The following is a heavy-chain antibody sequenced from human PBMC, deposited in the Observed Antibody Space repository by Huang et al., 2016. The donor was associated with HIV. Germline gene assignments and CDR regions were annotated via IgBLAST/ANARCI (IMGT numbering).Heavy chain of an antibody. D-gene: IGHD5-12*01. CDR1: GGSLSDYY. Sequence: VQLQQWGAGLLKPSETLSLTCAVYGGSLSDYYGSWIRKAPGKGLEWIGDIKHSGSANYSPSLKSRVSMSVDTSKNQFSLRMSSVSAADTAVYYCARSDTVDSAVTFDYWGQGTVVSVSS. J-gene: IGHJ4*02. CDR3: ARSDTVDSAVTFDY. V-gene: IGHV4-34*02. CDR2: IKHSGSA.